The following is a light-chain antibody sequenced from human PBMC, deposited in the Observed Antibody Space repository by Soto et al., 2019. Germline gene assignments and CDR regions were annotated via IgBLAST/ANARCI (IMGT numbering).Light chain of an antibody. V-gene: IGKV1-5*03. CDR1: QSISSW. CDR2: KAS. J-gene: IGKJ4*01. CDR3: QHYNSYPLT. Sequence: DIQMTQSPSTLSASVGDRVIITCRASQSISSWLAWYQQKPGKAPKVLIYKASSLESGVPSRFRGSGSGTEFTLTISSLQPDDFANYYCQHYNSYPLTFGGGTKVEIK.